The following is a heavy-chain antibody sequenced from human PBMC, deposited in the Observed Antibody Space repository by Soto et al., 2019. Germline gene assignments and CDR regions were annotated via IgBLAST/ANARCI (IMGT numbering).Heavy chain of an antibody. Sequence: EVQLVESGGGLVQPGGSLRLSCAASRFTFSSYDMSWVRQAPGKGLEWVSGISRSGDKTYYAGSVKGRFTISRDNSKNALYLQMNSLRAEDTALYYCAKEYSASSPDPWGQGTLVIVSS. J-gene: IGHJ5*02. CDR1: RFTFSSYD. V-gene: IGHV3-23*04. D-gene: IGHD5-12*01. CDR2: ISRSGDKT. CDR3: AKEYSASSPDP.